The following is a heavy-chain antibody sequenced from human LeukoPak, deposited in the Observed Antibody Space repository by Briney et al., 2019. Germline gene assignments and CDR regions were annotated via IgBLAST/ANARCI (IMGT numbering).Heavy chain of an antibody. CDR2: INPNSGET. CDR1: GYTFTGYY. J-gene: IGHJ5*02. V-gene: IGHV1-2*02. CDR3: ARVRGASSGWFPNWFDP. D-gene: IGHD6-19*01. Sequence: ASVKVSCKASGYTFTGYYIHWVRQAPGQGLEWMGWINPNSGETNYARNFQGRVTLTRDTSISTAYMEVSRLTSDDTAVYYCARVRGASSGWFPNWFDPWGQGTLVTVSS.